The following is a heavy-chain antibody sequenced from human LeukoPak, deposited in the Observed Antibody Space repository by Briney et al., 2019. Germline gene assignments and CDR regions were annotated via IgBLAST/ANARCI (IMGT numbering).Heavy chain of an antibody. D-gene: IGHD3-22*01. Sequence: ASVKVSCKASGYTFTSFGISWVRQAPGQGLEWMGRIIPILGIANYAQKFQGRVTITADKSTSTAYMELSSLRSEDTAVYYCARETMITMIVVALDYWGQGTLVTVSS. J-gene: IGHJ4*02. CDR2: IIPILGIA. CDR1: GYTFTSFG. CDR3: ARETMITMIVVALDY. V-gene: IGHV1-69*04.